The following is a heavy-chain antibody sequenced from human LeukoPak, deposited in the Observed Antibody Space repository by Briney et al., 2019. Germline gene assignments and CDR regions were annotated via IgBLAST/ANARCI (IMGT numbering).Heavy chain of an antibody. J-gene: IGHJ6*02. Sequence: SVKVSCKASGYTFTSYGISWVRQAPGQGLEWMGRIIPMLSITNYAQKLQGRVTITADKSTNTAYMELSSLRSEDTAVYYCATYNVDYYDTSDGMDVWGQGTTVTVSS. CDR3: ATYNVDYYDTSDGMDV. CDR2: IIPMLSIT. CDR1: GYTFTSYG. D-gene: IGHD3-22*01. V-gene: IGHV1-69*04.